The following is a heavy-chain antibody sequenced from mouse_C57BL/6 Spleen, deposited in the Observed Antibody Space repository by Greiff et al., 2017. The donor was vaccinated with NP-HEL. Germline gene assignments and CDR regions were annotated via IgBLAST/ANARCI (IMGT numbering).Heavy chain of an antibody. J-gene: IGHJ3*01. CDR2: IDPEDGDN. CDR1: GFNIKDYY. Sequence: VQLQQSGAELVRPGASVKLSCTASGFNIKDYYMHWVKQRPEQGLEWIGRIDPEDGDNEYAPKFQGKATMTADTSSTTSSLQLSSLTSEDTAVYYCTTWGATVVEGAWFAYWGQGTLVTVSA. V-gene: IGHV14-1*01. CDR3: TTWGATVVEGAWFAY. D-gene: IGHD1-1*01.